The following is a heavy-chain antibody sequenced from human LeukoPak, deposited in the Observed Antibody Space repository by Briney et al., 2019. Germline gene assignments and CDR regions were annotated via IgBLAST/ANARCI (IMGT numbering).Heavy chain of an antibody. CDR3: AKGPNVIAAAGLSDY. Sequence: PGRSLRLSCAASGFTFDDYAMHWVRQAPGKGLEWVSGISWNSGSIGYADSVKGRFTISRDNAKNSLYLQMNSLRAEDTAVYYCAKGPNVIAAAGLSDYWGQGTLVTVSS. CDR2: ISWNSGSI. CDR1: GFTFDDYA. D-gene: IGHD6-13*01. V-gene: IGHV3-9*01. J-gene: IGHJ4*02.